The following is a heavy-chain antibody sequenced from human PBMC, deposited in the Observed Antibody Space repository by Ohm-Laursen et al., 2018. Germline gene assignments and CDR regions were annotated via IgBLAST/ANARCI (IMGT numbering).Heavy chain of an antibody. D-gene: IGHD6-19*01. CDR1: GFTFSDSH. CDR3: AGWGGGIAVAGFDF. Sequence: SLRLSCAASGFTFSDSHMSWIRQAPGKGLEWVSAISGNSRFYADSVKGRFTISRDDSKNTVSLQIDILRAEDTAVYYCAGWGGGIAVAGFDFWGQGTPVTVSS. J-gene: IGHJ4*02. V-gene: IGHV3-23*01. CDR2: ISGNSR.